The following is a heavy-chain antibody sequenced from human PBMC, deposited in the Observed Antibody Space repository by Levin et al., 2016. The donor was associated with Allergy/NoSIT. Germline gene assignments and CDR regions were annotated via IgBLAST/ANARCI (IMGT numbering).Heavy chain of an antibody. CDR1: GFTFSSYS. CDR2: ISSSSSYI. V-gene: IGHV3-21*01. J-gene: IGHJ4*02. D-gene: IGHD2-2*01. CDR3: ARDGPIVPAARYYFDY. Sequence: GESLKISCAASGFTFSSYSMNWVRQAPGKGLEWVSSISSSSSYIYYADSVKGRFTISRDNAKNSLYLQMNSLRAEDTAVYYCARDGPIVPAARYYFDYWGQGTLVTVSS.